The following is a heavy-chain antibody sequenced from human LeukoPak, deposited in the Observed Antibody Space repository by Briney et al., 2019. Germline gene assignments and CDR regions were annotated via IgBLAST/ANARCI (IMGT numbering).Heavy chain of an antibody. Sequence: GGSLRLSCAASGFTFDDYAMHWVRQAPGKGLEWVSTISGSGGRTYYADSVKGRFTISRDNSKNTVYLQMNSLRVDDTAVYYCAKSSLVAPYDYWGQGTLVTVSS. V-gene: IGHV3-23*01. D-gene: IGHD2-15*01. CDR1: GFTFDDYA. CDR3: AKSSLVAPYDY. J-gene: IGHJ4*02. CDR2: ISGSGGRT.